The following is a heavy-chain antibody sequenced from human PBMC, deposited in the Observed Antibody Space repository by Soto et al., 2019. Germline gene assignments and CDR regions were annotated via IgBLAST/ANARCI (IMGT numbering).Heavy chain of an antibody. D-gene: IGHD2-2*01. J-gene: IGHJ4*02. CDR1: GYSFSTYW. Sequence: GESLKISCTGSGYSFSTYWIAWVRQMPGKGLEWMGIIYPGDSDTRYSPSFQGQVTISADTSTKTAYLQWSSLKASDTAIYYCARLPQFRGVEALTSSASYFNEWGPGSMDTVCS. V-gene: IGHV5-51*01. CDR2: IYPGDSDT. CDR3: ARLPQFRGVEALTSSASYFNE.